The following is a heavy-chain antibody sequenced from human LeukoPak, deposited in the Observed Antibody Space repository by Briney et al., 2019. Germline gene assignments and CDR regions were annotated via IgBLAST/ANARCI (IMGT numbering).Heavy chain of an antibody. CDR2: LGGKANSYAT. CDR3: TRSSVDPSNYYYMDV. Sequence: GGSLRLSCAASGFTFSGSTLHWVRQASGKGLGGFARLGGKANSYATAYVASVEGRLTISRDDSKNTAFLQMNSLKTEDTAVYYCTRSSVDPSNYYYMDVWGKGTTVTVSS. D-gene: IGHD5-12*01. V-gene: IGHV3-73*01. J-gene: IGHJ6*03. CDR1: GFTFSGST.